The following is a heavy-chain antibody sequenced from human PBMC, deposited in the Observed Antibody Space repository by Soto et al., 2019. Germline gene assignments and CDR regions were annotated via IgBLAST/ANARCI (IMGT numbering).Heavy chain of an antibody. D-gene: IGHD6-19*01. CDR2: VYYTVST. Sequence: SETLSLTCSVSGGSISGSYWSWIRQSPGKGLEWLGYVYYTVSTNYSPSLRSRVSISVDTSKNEFSLRLSSVTAAGTAVYFCARSVAVPGAHIAYWGPGTQVPFSS. CDR3: ARSVAVPGAHIAY. J-gene: IGHJ4*02. V-gene: IGHV4-59*01. CDR1: GGSISGSY.